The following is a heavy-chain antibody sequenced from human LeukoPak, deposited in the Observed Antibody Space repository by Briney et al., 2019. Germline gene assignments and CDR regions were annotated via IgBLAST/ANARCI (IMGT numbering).Heavy chain of an antibody. D-gene: IGHD2-8*01. Sequence: GGSLRLSCAASGFTVSSNYMSWVRQAPGKGLEWVSVIYSGGSTYYADSVKGRFTISRDNSKNTVYLQMNSLRAEDTAVYYCAKNIVLGIYAPGYWGQGTLVTVSS. CDR1: GFTVSSNY. J-gene: IGHJ4*02. CDR3: AKNIVLGIYAPGY. V-gene: IGHV3-53*01. CDR2: IYSGGST.